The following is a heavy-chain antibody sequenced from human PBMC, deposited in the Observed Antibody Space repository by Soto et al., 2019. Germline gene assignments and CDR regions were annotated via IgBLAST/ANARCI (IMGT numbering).Heavy chain of an antibody. CDR2: IYYSGST. CDR1: GGSISSGGYY. J-gene: IGHJ4*02. D-gene: IGHD3-16*01. CDR3: ARQSWGGRSAVWFDY. Sequence: QVQLQESGPGLVKPSQTLSLTCTVSGGSISSGGYYWSWIRQHPGKGLEWIGYIYYSGSTYYNPSLKSRVTMSVDTSKNQFSLKLSSVTAADTAVYYCARQSWGGRSAVWFDYWGQGTLVTVSS. V-gene: IGHV4-31*03.